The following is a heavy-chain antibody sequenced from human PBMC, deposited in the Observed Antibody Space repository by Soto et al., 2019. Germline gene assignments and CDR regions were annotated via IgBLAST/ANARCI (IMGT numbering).Heavy chain of an antibody. D-gene: IGHD5-12*01. Sequence: PSETLSLTCAVYGGSFSGYYWSWIRQPPGKGLEWIGEINHSGSTNYNPSLKSRVTISVDTSKNQFSLKLSSVTAADTAVYYCGRALDGSRPVATITRWFDPWGQGTLVTVSS. V-gene: IGHV4-34*01. J-gene: IGHJ5*02. CDR3: GRALDGSRPVATITRWFDP. CDR1: GGSFSGYY. CDR2: INHSGST.